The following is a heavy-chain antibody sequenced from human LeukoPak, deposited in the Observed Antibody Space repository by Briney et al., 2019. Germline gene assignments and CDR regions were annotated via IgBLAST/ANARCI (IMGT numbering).Heavy chain of an antibody. CDR2: INPDDSAK. Sequence: GGSLRLSCAASGFTFGNSWTNWVRQAPGKGLEWVASINPDDSAKYYVDSVRGRFTISRDNAKNSLYLQMSSLRAEDTAVYYCARDRAYSSFDYWGQGTLVTVSS. CDR3: ARDRAYSSFDY. J-gene: IGHJ4*02. CDR1: GFTFGNSW. V-gene: IGHV3-7*01. D-gene: IGHD5-18*01.